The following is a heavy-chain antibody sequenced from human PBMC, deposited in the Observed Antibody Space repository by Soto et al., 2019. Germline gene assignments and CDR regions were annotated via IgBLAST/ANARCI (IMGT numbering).Heavy chain of an antibody. D-gene: IGHD2-2*01. Sequence: QVQLQESGPGLVKPSQTLSLTCTVSGGSISSGGYYWSWIRQPPGKGLEWIGYIYYSGSTYYNPSRKXRXTXSXXTSTTQCSMKLSSVTAADTAVYYCARVYVRNCISTSCPCDYWGQGTLVTVSS. CDR1: GGSISSGGYY. V-gene: IGHV4-30-4*01. CDR2: IYYSGST. CDR3: ARVYVRNCISTSCPCDY. J-gene: IGHJ4*02.